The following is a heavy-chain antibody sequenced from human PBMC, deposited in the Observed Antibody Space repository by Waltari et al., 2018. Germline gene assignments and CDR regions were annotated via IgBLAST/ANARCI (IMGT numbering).Heavy chain of an antibody. D-gene: IGHD2-15*01. J-gene: IGHJ3*02. CDR2: IYYSGST. CDR1: GCSISSYY. Sequence: QEQLQESGPGLVKPSETLSLTCTVSGCSISSYYWSWIRQPPGKGLEWIGYIYYSGSTNYNPSLKSRVTISVDTSKNQFSLKLSSVTAADTAVYYCARGGYCSGGSCYSNAFDIWGQGTMVTVSS. CDR3: ARGGYCSGGSCYSNAFDI. V-gene: IGHV4-59*01.